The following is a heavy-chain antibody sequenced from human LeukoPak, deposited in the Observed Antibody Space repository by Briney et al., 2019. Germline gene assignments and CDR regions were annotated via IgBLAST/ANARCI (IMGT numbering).Heavy chain of an antibody. CDR1: GGTFSSYA. CDR3: ARHTAHCGGDCQGT. Sequence: ASVKVSCKASGGTFSSYAISWVRQAPGQGLEWMGWIDPNSGGTNYAQTFQGRVAMTRDTSISTVYMELNRLISDDTALYYCARHTAHCGGDCQGTWGQGTLVTVSS. J-gene: IGHJ5*02. CDR2: IDPNSGGT. V-gene: IGHV1-2*02. D-gene: IGHD2-21*02.